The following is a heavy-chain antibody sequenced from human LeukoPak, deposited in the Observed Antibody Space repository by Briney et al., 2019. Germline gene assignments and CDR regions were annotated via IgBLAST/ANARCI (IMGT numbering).Heavy chain of an antibody. CDR1: GFTFSNYA. Sequence: GGSLRLSCAASGFTFSNYAMTWVRQAPGGGLECVSAISGSGGSTYYADSVKGRFTISRDNPKNTLYLQMNSLRAEDTAVYYCAKDYYGSGSWGQGALVTVSS. D-gene: IGHD3-10*01. CDR3: AKDYYGSGS. J-gene: IGHJ4*02. V-gene: IGHV3-23*01. CDR2: ISGSGGST.